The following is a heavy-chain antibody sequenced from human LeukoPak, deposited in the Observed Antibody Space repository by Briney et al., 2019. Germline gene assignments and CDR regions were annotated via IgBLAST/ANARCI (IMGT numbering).Heavy chain of an antibody. CDR2: ISGSGYYS. J-gene: IGHJ4*02. Sequence: GGSLRLSCAASGFTVSSNYMSWVRQAPGKGLEWVSVISGSGYYSYYADSVKGRFTVSRDNSKTTLYLQMNSLRADDTAVYYCAKGGPTGSNYFDFWGQGTLVTVSS. CDR1: GFTVSSNY. V-gene: IGHV3-23*01. CDR3: AKGGPTGSNYFDF. D-gene: IGHD1-26*01.